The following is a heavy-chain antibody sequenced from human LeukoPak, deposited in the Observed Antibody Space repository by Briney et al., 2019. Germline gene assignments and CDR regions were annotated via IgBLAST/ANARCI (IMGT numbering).Heavy chain of an antibody. V-gene: IGHV1-18*01. J-gene: IGHJ4*02. D-gene: IGHD3-22*01. Sequence: GASVKVSCMASGYTFTSYGISWVRQAPGQGLEWMGWISAYNGNTNYAQKLQGRVTMTTDTSMSTAYMELRSLRSDDTAVYYCARVMAYVSSGYRYYVDYWGQGTLVTVSS. CDR2: ISAYNGNT. CDR3: ARVMAYVSSGYRYYVDY. CDR1: GYTFTSYG.